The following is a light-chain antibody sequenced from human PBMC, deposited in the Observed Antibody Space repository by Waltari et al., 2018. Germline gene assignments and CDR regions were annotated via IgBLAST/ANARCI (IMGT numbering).Light chain of an antibody. Sequence: QSVLIQPPSVSGAPGQRVTISCTGSSSNIGGYYVYWYQQFPGMAPKLLIYDNNKRPSGVSDRFSGSKSDTSASLTITGLQTEDEADYYCQSYDSSLSVLFGGGTRLTVL. CDR3: QSYDSSLSVL. CDR1: SSNIGGYY. V-gene: IGLV1-40*01. CDR2: DNN. J-gene: IGLJ2*01.